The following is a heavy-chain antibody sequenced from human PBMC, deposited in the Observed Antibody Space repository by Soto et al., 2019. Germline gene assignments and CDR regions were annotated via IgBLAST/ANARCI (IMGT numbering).Heavy chain of an antibody. CDR1: GFTFSSYE. D-gene: IGHD6-6*01. CDR2: ISSSGSTI. J-gene: IGHJ6*02. V-gene: IGHV3-48*03. Sequence: QPGGSLRLSCAASGFTFSSYEMNWVRQAPGKGLEWVSYISSSGSTIYYADSVKGRFTISRDNAKNSLYLQMNSLRAEDAAVYYCARHTVTYSSSSVGGSYYYGMDVWGQGTTVTVSS. CDR3: ARHTVTYSSSSVGGSYYYGMDV.